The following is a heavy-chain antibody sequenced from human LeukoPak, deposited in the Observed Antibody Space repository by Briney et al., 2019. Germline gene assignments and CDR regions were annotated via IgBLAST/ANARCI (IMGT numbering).Heavy chain of an antibody. Sequence: GGSLRLSCAASGFTFSSHWMSWVRQAPGKGLEWVANIKQDGSEKYYVDSVKGRFTISRDNAKNSLYLQMNGLRAEDTAVYYCARRYRRFDYWGQGTLVTVSS. CDR2: IKQDGSEK. CDR1: GFTFSSHW. CDR3: ARRYRRFDY. D-gene: IGHD1-26*01. J-gene: IGHJ4*02. V-gene: IGHV3-7*01.